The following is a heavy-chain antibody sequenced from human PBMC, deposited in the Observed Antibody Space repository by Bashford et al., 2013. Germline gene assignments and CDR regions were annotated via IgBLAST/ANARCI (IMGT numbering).Heavy chain of an antibody. CDR2: IIPIFGTA. CDR1: GGTFSSYA. D-gene: IGHD2-2*02. CDR3: ARDQRRAGYCSSTSCYRAAAGTGSFDY. V-gene: IGHV1-69*06. J-gene: IGHJ4*02. Sequence: SVKVSCKASGGTFSSYAISWVRQAPGQGLEWMGGIIPIFGTANYAQKFQGRVTITADKSTSTAYMELSSLRSEDTAVYYCARDQRRAGYCSSTSCYRAAAGTGSFDYWGQGTLVTVSS.